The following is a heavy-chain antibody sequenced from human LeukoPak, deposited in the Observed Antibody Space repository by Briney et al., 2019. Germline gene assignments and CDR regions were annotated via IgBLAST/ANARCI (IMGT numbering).Heavy chain of an antibody. CDR3: VRVDGSPDF. CDR1: GYTFTSLD. J-gene: IGHJ4*02. D-gene: IGHD3-22*01. V-gene: IGHV1-8*03. Sequence: ASVKASCKASGYTFTSLDINWVRQATGQGLEWMGWMNPKSGYTGSAQQFQGRVTSTRSTSISTAYMELSSLRSEDTAVYYCVRVDGSPDFWGQGTLITVSS. CDR2: MNPKSGYT.